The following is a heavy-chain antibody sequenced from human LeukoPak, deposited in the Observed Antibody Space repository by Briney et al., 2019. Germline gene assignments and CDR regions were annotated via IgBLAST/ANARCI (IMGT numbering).Heavy chain of an antibody. CDR2: IYYGGSP. J-gene: IGHJ5*02. CDR1: GGSISGNSYY. D-gene: IGHD1-26*01. V-gene: IGHV4-39*01. Sequence: TSETLSLTCSVSGGSISGNSYYWVWIRQRPTKGLEWIGSIYYGGSPYYTSSLKSRVTISVDTSKNQFSLKLASLTAADTAVYYCARRPTVGSTGFYFDPWGPGTLVTVSS. CDR3: ARRPTVGSTGFYFDP.